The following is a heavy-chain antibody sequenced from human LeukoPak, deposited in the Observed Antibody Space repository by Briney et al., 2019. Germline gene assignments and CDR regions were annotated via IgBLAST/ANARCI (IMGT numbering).Heavy chain of an antibody. V-gene: IGHV4-34*01. Sequence: SETLSLTCAVYGGSFSGYYWSWIRQPPGKGLEWIGEINHSGSTNYNPSLKSRVTISVDTSKNQFSLKLSSVTAADTAVYYCARGVRLLRHFGHWGQGTLVTVSS. CDR2: INHSGST. D-gene: IGHD3-9*01. CDR3: ARGVRLLRHFGH. J-gene: IGHJ4*02. CDR1: GGSFSGYY.